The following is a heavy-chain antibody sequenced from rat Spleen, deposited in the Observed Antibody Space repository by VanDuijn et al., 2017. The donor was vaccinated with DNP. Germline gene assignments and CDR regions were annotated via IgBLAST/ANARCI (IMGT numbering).Heavy chain of an antibody. J-gene: IGHJ2*01. CDR1: GFTFSDYY. D-gene: IGHD1-11*01. CDR3: ARQGYGDYCFDY. Sequence: EVQLVESGGGLVQPGRSLKLSCAASGFTFSDYYMAWVRQAPEKGLEWVASISYEGSSTYYGDSVKGRFTISRDNAKSTLYLQMSSLRSEDTATYYCARQGYGDYCFDYWGQGVMVTVSS. V-gene: IGHV5-22*01. CDR2: ISYEGSST.